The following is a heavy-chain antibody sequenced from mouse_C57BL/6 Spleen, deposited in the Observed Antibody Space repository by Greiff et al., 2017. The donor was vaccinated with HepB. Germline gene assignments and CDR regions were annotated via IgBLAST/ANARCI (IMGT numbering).Heavy chain of an antibody. CDR3: ARDVGRGYFDV. J-gene: IGHJ1*03. V-gene: IGHV3-1*01. CDR1: GYSITSGYD. Sequence: EVQLQQSGPGMVKPSQSLSLTCTVTGYSITSGYDWHWIRHFPGNKLEWMGYISYSGSTNYNPSLKSRISITHDTSKNHFFLKLNSVTTEDTATYYCARDVGRGYFDVWGTGTTVTVSS. CDR2: ISYSGST. D-gene: IGHD4-1*01.